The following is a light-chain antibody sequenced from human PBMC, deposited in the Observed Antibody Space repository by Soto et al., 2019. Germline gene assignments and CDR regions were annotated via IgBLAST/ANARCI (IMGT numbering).Light chain of an antibody. J-gene: IGKJ1*01. CDR1: QSISSW. V-gene: IGKV1-5*03. Sequence: DIQMTQSPSTLSASVGDRVTITCRASQSISSWLAWYQQKPGKAPKLLIYKASSLESGVPSRFSGSGSGTEFTLTISGLQPDDFATYYCQQYNSYSPETFGQGTKVEIK. CDR3: QQYNSYSPET. CDR2: KAS.